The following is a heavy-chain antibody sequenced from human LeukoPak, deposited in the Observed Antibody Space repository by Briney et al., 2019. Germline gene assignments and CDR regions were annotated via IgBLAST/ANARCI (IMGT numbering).Heavy chain of an antibody. D-gene: IGHD4-17*01. V-gene: IGHV4-39*01. CDR1: GGSINNYY. J-gene: IGHJ4*02. CDR2: VYYSGKT. CDR3: ARQGYADFSPRPFDY. Sequence: SETLSLTCTVSGGSINNYYWSWVRQPPGKGLEWIGSVYYSGKTNYNPSLKNRVTISVDTSKNQFSLKLRSVTAADTAVFYCARQGYADFSPRPFDYWGQGTLVTVSS.